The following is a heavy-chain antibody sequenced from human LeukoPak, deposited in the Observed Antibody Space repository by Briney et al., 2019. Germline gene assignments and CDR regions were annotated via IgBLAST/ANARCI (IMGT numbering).Heavy chain of an antibody. J-gene: IGHJ4*02. CDR3: AREATSGSYYNVGYFDY. V-gene: IGHV1-2*02. CDR2: INPNSGGT. Sequence: ASVKVPCKASRYTFTGYYMHWVRQAPGQGLEWMGWINPNSGGTNYAQKFQGRVTMTRDTSISTAYMELSRLRSDDTAVYYCAREATSGSYYNVGYFDYWGQGTLVTVSS. D-gene: IGHD3-10*01. CDR1: RYTFTGYY.